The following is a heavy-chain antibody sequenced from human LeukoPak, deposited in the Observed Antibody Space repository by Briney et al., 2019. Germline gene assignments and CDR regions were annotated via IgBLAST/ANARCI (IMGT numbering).Heavy chain of an antibody. Sequence: GGSLRLSCAASGFTFSSYAMSWVHQAPGKGLEWVSAISGSGGSTDYADSVKGRFTISRDYSKNTLYLQMNSLRAEDTAVYYCARTLGYCSGGSCYGFDYWGQGTLVTVSS. J-gene: IGHJ4*02. CDR1: GFTFSSYA. D-gene: IGHD2-15*01. CDR2: ISGSGGST. V-gene: IGHV3-23*01. CDR3: ARTLGYCSGGSCYGFDY.